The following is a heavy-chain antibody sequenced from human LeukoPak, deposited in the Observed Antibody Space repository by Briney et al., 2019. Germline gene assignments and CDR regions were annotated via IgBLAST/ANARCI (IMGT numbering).Heavy chain of an antibody. D-gene: IGHD3-10*01. CDR3: ARGVTVVRGTHYYMDV. Sequence: GGSLRLSCAASGFTFSSYGMHWVRQAPGKGLEWVAVIWYDGSNKYYADSVKGRFTISRDNSKNTLYLQMNSLRAEDTAVYYCARGVTVVRGTHYYMDVWGKGTTVTVSS. CDR1: GFTFSSYG. CDR2: IWYDGSNK. V-gene: IGHV3-33*01. J-gene: IGHJ6*03.